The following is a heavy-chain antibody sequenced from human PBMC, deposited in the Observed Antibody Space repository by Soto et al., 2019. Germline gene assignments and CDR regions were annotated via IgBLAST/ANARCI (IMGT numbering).Heavy chain of an antibody. J-gene: IGHJ5*02. CDR1: GGSISSGGYS. CDR2: IYHSGST. Sequence: PSETLSLTCAVSGGSISSGGYSWSWIRQPPGKGLEWIGYIYHSGSTYYNPSLKSRVTISVDRSKNQFSLKLSSVTAADTAVYYCARGWFDPWGQGTLVTVSS. CDR3: ARGWFDP. V-gene: IGHV4-30-2*01.